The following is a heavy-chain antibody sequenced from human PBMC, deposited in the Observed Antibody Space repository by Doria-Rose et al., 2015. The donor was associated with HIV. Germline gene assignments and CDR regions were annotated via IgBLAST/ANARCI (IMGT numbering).Heavy chain of an antibody. CDR3: ARLECSSTRCYNAFDI. V-gene: IGHV4-59*08. D-gene: IGHD2-2*02. CDR1: GGSISNYY. CDR2: IYYSGST. J-gene: IGHJ3*02. Sequence: QVQLQESGPGLVRPSETLSLTCTVSGGSISNYYWSWIRQPPGKGLEWLGYIYYSGSTNYTPSLKSQVPISVDTSRNQFSLNLSSVTAADTAVYHCARLECSSTRCYNAFDIWGQGTMVTVSS.